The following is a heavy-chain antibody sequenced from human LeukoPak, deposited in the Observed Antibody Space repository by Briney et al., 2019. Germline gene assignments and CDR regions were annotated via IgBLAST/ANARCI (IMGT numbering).Heavy chain of an antibody. CDR2: ISYSGNT. V-gene: IGHV4-39*01. CDR1: GGSIISSDYH. Sequence: PSETLSLTCTVFGGSIISSDYHWGWVRQPPGKGLEWIGTISYSGNTDYNPSLRSRVTISVDTSNNQFSLRLGSVTAADTAIYHCARHCCSAPSKRVFDIWGQGTMVTVSS. J-gene: IGHJ3*02. CDR3: ARHCCSAPSKRVFDI. D-gene: IGHD2-15*01.